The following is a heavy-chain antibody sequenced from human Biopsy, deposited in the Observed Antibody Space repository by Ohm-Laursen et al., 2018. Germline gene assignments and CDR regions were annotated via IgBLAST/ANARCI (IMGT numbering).Heavy chain of an antibody. D-gene: IGHD2-2*01. J-gene: IGHJ2*01. CDR1: GYTFTAFS. V-gene: IGHV1-2*02. CDR3: ARGRRHCSGTCSRWYFDL. CDR2: INPKRGDT. Sequence: AASVKVSCKPSGYTFTAFSVHWLRQAPGQGLEWMGWINPKRGDTDYPQNFQGRVSMTRDTSISTAYMDLSRLRSDDTAVYYCARGRRHCSGTCSRWYFDLWGRGTLVTVSS.